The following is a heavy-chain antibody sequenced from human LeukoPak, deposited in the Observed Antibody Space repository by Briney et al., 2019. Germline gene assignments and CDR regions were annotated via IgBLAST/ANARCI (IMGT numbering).Heavy chain of an antibody. CDR1: GGSISSSSYY. V-gene: IGHV4-39*07. CDR3: ARLGAVAGLKDY. CDR2: INHSGST. J-gene: IGHJ4*02. D-gene: IGHD6-19*01. Sequence: SETLSLTCTVSGGSISSSSYYWGWIRQPPGKGLEWIGEINHSGSTNYNPSLKSRVTISVDTSKNQFSLKLSSVTAADTAVYYCARLGAVAGLKDYWGQGTLVTVSS.